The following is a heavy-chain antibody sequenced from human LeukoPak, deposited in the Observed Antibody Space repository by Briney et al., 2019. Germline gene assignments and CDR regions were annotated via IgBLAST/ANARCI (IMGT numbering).Heavy chain of an antibody. CDR3: ARGLAAAAWGYYNNNGMDV. J-gene: IGHJ6*02. D-gene: IGHD6-13*01. CDR2: IWYDGSNK. Sequence: GSLRLSCAASGFTFSSYGMHWVRQAPGKGLEWVAVIWYDGSNKYYADSVKGRFTISRDNSKNTLYLQMNSLRAEDTAVYYCARGLAAAAWGYYNNNGMDVWGQGTPVTVSS. V-gene: IGHV3-33*01. CDR1: GFTFSSYG.